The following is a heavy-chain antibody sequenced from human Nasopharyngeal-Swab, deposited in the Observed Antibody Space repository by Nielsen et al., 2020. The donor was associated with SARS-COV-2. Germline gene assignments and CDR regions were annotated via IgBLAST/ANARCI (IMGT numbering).Heavy chain of an antibody. V-gene: IGHV1-69*13. J-gene: IGHJ6*02. CDR3: ARETLDNYDLPLGMDV. D-gene: IGHD3-3*01. CDR2: IIPIFGTA. CDR1: GGTFSSYA. Sequence: SVKVSCKASGGTFSSYAISWVRQAPGQGLEWMGGIIPIFGTANYAQKFQGRVTITADESTSAAYMELSSLRSEDTAVYYCARETLDNYDLPLGMDVWGQGTTVTVSS.